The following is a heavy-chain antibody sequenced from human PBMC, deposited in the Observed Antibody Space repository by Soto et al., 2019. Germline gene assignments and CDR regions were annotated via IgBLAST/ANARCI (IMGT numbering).Heavy chain of an antibody. D-gene: IGHD3-9*01. CDR2: ISSSSSYI. V-gene: IGHV3-21*01. Sequence: EVQLVESGGGLVKPGGSLRLSCAASGFTFSSYSMNWVRQAPGKGLEWVSSISSSSSYIYYADSGKGRFTISRDNAKNSLYLQMNSLRAEDTAVYYCARDKQYDILTGYDYWGQGTLVTVSS. CDR1: GFTFSSYS. J-gene: IGHJ4*02. CDR3: ARDKQYDILTGYDY.